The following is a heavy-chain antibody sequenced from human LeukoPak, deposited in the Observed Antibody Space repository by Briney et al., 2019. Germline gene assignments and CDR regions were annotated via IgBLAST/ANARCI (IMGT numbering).Heavy chain of an antibody. D-gene: IGHD6-19*01. CDR3: VRGDPHFSYNNDWYGKKFDY. CDR1: GFTFSRDG. Sequence: GGSLRLSCAAFGFTFSRDGMHWVRQAPGKGLEWVAVISYDGKNETYADSVKGRFTISRDTSRNTLSLQMNSLRTEDTAVYYCVRGDPHFSYNNDWYGKKFDYWGQGTLVTVSS. CDR2: ISYDGKNE. V-gene: IGHV3-30*04. J-gene: IGHJ4*02.